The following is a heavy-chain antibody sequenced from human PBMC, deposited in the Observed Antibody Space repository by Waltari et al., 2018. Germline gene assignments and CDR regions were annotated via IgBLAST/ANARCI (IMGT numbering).Heavy chain of an antibody. J-gene: IGHJ2*01. CDR2: ISSSSSYI. CDR1: GFTFSSYS. D-gene: IGHD6-19*01. V-gene: IGHV3-21*01. CDR3: ARDGYSSGWPSYFDL. Sequence: EVQLVESGGGLVKPGGSLRLSCAASGFTFSSYSMNWVRQAPGKGLEWVSSISSSSSYIYYADSVKGRFTISRDNAKNSLYLQMNSLRAEDTAVYYCARDGYSSGWPSYFDLWGRGTLVTVSS.